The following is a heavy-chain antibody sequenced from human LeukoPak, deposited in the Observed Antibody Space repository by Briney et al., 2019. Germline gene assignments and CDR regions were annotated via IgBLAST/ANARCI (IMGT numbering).Heavy chain of an antibody. CDR1: GYTFINYG. J-gene: IGHJ6*03. Sequence: ASVKVSCKASGYTFINYGISWVRQAPGQGLEWMGWISAYNVNTNHAQKLQGRVTMTTDTSTSTTYMELRSLRSDDTAVYYCARDLRGYSGYGSYYYYMDVWGKGTTVTVSS. CDR2: ISAYNVNT. V-gene: IGHV1-18*01. CDR3: ARDLRGYSGYGSYYYYMDV. D-gene: IGHD5-12*01.